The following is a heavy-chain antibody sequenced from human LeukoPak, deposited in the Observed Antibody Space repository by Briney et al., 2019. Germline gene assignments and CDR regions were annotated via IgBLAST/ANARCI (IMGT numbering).Heavy chain of an antibody. CDR1: GFSLSSFA. CDR3: AKYAPPTTMVTRFFDY. Sequence: GGSLRLSCVASGFSLSSFAMTWVRQAPGKGLEWVSVIGHDGGGIQYADSVKGRFSISRDTSKNTLYLQMNSLRAEDTAVYYCAKYAPPTTMVTRFFDYWGQGTLITVSS. V-gene: IGHV3-23*01. CDR2: IGHDGGGI. J-gene: IGHJ4*02. D-gene: IGHD4-23*01.